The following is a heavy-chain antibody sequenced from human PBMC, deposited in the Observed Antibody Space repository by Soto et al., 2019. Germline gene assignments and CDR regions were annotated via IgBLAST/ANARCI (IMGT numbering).Heavy chain of an antibody. V-gene: IGHV4-39*01. CDR1: GGSISSGGYY. Sequence: SETLSLTYTVSGGSISSGGYYWSWIRQHPGKGLEWIGYIYYSGSTYYNPSLKSRVTISVDTSKNQFSLKLNSVTAADTAVYYCARLQREYYFDYWGPGTLVTVSS. CDR3: ARLQREYYFDY. J-gene: IGHJ4*02. CDR2: IYYSGST.